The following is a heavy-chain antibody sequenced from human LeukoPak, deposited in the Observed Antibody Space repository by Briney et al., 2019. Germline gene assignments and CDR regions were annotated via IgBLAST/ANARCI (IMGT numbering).Heavy chain of an antibody. Sequence: GGSLRLSCAVSGFTFSIYAMSWVRQAPGKGLEWVSTIGDTTYYADSVKGRFTISRDSAKKTVYLQMNSLRAEDTAVYYCAKSYHYGSGSNYMSFDCWGQGALVTVSS. CDR2: IGDTT. D-gene: IGHD3-10*01. CDR3: AKSYHYGSGSNYMSFDC. CDR1: GFTFSIYA. J-gene: IGHJ4*02. V-gene: IGHV3-23*01.